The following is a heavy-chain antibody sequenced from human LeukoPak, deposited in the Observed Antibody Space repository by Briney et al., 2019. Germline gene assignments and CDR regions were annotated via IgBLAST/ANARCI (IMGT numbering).Heavy chain of an antibody. CDR1: GYTFTSYG. CDR3: ARAYTMVHHFDY. J-gene: IGHJ4*02. V-gene: IGHV1-18*01. Sequence: GASVKVSCKASGYTFTSYGISWVRQAPGQGLEWMGWISAYNGNTNYAQKLQGRVTMTTDTSTSTAYVELRSLRSDDTAVYYCARAYTMVHHFDYWGQGTLVTVSS. CDR2: ISAYNGNT. D-gene: IGHD3-10*01.